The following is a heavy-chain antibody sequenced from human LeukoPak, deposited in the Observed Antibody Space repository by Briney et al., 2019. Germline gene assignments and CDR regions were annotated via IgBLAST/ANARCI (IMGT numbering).Heavy chain of an antibody. D-gene: IGHD5-24*01. CDR2: IYSGGST. Sequence: GGSLRLSCAASGFTVSSNYMSWVRQAPGKGLEWVSVIYSGGSTYYADSVKGRFTISRDNAKNSLYLQMNSLRAEDTAVYYCAKSGYNRFDYWGQGTLVTVSS. CDR3: AKSGYNRFDY. V-gene: IGHV3-53*01. CDR1: GFTVSSNY. J-gene: IGHJ4*02.